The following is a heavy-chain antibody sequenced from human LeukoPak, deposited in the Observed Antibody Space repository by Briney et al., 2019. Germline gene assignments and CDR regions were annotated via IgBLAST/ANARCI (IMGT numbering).Heavy chain of an antibody. CDR1: GFSFRSYF. D-gene: IGHD1-7*01. Sequence: PGGSLRLSCAASGFSFRSYFMYWVRQAPGKGLVWVSRINTDGRDTEYADSVKGRFTISRDNAKNTLYMQVNSLREEDTAVYYCVAYNWNYPDYWGQGTLVTVSS. V-gene: IGHV3-74*03. CDR3: VAYNWNYPDY. J-gene: IGHJ4*02. CDR2: INTDGRDT.